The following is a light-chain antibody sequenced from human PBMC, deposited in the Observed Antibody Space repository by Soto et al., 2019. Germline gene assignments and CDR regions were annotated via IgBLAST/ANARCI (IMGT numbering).Light chain of an antibody. CDR3: GSITRSTTSV. CDR2: DVT. V-gene: IGLV2-14*01. CDR1: SSDVGGFEY. J-gene: IGLJ1*01. Sequence: QSALSQPASVSGSPGQSITISCTGTSSDVGGFEYVSWYQHQPGKAPKLIIYDVTKRPSGVSNRFSASKSGNTASLTISGIQAEDEGDYYCGSITRSTTSVVGTGTKRTVL.